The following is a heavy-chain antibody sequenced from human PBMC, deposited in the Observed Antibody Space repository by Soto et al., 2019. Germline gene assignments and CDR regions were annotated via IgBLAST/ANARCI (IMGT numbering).Heavy chain of an antibody. CDR1: GFTFSSYA. Sequence: LRLSCAASGFTFSSYAMSWVRQAQGKGLEWVSSISGSGGGTYYADSVKGRFTFSRDNSKNTLYLQMNSLRAENTAVYYCAKFGMATTKRSSPYYIDYWGQGALVTVSS. J-gene: IGHJ4*02. V-gene: IGHV3-23*01. D-gene: IGHD1-1*01. CDR3: AKFGMATTKRSSPYYIDY. CDR2: ISGSGGGT.